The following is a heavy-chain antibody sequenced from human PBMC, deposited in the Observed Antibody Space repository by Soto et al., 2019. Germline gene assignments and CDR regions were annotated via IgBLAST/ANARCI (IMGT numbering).Heavy chain of an antibody. V-gene: IGHV3-7*01. CDR3: ARAYGSGSLSGY. CDR2: IKQDGSEK. Sequence: EVQLVESGGGLVQPGGSLRLSCAASGFTFSSYWMSWVRQAPGKGLEWVANIKQDGSEKYNVDFVKGRFTISRDNAKNSLYLQINSLRVEDTAVYYCARAYGSGSLSGYWGQGTLVTVSS. D-gene: IGHD3-10*01. J-gene: IGHJ4*02. CDR1: GFTFSSYW.